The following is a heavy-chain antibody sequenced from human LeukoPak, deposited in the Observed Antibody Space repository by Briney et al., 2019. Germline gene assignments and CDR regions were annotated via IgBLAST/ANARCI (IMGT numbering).Heavy chain of an antibody. D-gene: IGHD3-9*01. CDR1: GYTFTSYG. V-gene: IGHV1-18*01. J-gene: IGHJ6*02. Sequence: ASVKVSCKASGYTFTSYGISWVRQAPGQGLEWMGWISAYNGNTNYAQKLQGRVTMTTDTSTSTAYMELSSLRAEDTAVYFCARFDWLRRATYFYALDVWGQGTTVTVSS. CDR3: ARFDWLRRATYFYALDV. CDR2: ISAYNGNT.